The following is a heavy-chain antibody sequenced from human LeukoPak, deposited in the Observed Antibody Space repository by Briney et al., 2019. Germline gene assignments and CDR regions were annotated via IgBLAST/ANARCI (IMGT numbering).Heavy chain of an antibody. CDR3: ATRTPLIRGIIRTYFYLGMDV. CDR2: INAGNGNT. D-gene: IGHD3-10*01. Sequence: ASVKVSCKASGYILSRYAMNWVRQAPGQRLEWMGWINAGNGNTKYSQKFQGRVTITRDTSASTAYMELSSLRSEDTAVYYCATRTPLIRGIIRTYFYLGMDVWGQGTTVIVSS. J-gene: IGHJ6*02. V-gene: IGHV1-3*01. CDR1: GYILSRYA.